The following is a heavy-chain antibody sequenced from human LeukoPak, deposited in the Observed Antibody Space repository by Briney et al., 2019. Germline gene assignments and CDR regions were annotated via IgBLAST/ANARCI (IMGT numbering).Heavy chain of an antibody. CDR2: IYYSGST. Sequence: SETLSLTCTVSGGSISSYYWSWIRQPPGKGLEWIGYIYYSGSTNYNPSLKSRVTISVDTSKNQFSLKLTSVTAADTAIYYCARHHGYNYGHLDYWGQGILVTVSS. D-gene: IGHD5-18*01. V-gene: IGHV4-59*08. CDR3: ARHHGYNYGHLDY. J-gene: IGHJ4*02. CDR1: GGSISSYY.